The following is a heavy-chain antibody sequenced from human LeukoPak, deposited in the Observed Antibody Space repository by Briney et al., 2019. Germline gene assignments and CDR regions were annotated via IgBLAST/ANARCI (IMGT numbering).Heavy chain of an antibody. V-gene: IGHV1-18*01. CDR2: ISAYNGNT. CDR1: GYTFTSYG. Sequence: GASVKVSCKASGYTFTSYGISWVRQAPGQGLEWMGWISAYNGNTNYAQTLKGRVTMTTDTSTSTAYMELRSLRADDTAVYYCARSPTYYYDSSGLYYYYYYMDVGGKGTTVTVSS. CDR3: ARSPTYYYDSSGLYYYYYYMDV. J-gene: IGHJ6*03. D-gene: IGHD3-22*01.